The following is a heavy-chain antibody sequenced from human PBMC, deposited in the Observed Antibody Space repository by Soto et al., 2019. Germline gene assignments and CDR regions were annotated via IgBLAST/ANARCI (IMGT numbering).Heavy chain of an antibody. V-gene: IGHV3-23*01. Sequence: EVQLLESGGGLVQPGGSLRLSCVGSGFTFINYAMNWVRQAPGKGLEWVSGISGGGDRTFDADSVKGRFTISRDNSKNTVNLQMNSLRADDTAVYYCVRKFLGSIIRPDYGYFDLWGSCTLVTVSS. CDR3: VRKFLGSIIRPDYGYFDL. D-gene: IGHD3-16*01. CDR2: ISGGGDRT. CDR1: GFTFINYA. J-gene: IGHJ2*01.